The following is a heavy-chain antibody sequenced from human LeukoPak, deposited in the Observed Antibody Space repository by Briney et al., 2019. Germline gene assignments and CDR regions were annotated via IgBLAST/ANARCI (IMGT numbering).Heavy chain of an antibody. D-gene: IGHD6-13*01. CDR1: GFTFSSYA. CDR2: ISGSGGST. V-gene: IGHV3-23*01. CDR3: ARAISSSWYEDY. Sequence: GGSLRLSCAASGFTFSSYAMSWVRQAPGKGLEWVSAISGSGGSTYYADSVKGRFTISRDNAKNSLYLQMNSLRAEDTAVYYCARAISSSWYEDYWGQGTLVTVSS. J-gene: IGHJ4*02.